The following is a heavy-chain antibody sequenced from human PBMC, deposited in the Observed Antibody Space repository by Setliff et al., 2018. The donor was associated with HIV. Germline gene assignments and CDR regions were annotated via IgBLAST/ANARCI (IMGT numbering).Heavy chain of an antibody. D-gene: IGHD3-10*01. CDR3: ASDMRHLAPLGYYFDY. V-gene: IGHV4-39*07. CDR1: GGSISSSSYY. Sequence: SETLSLTCTVSGGSISSSSYYWGWIRQPPGKGLEWIGSIYYSESTSYNPSLKSRVAISVDTSKNPFSLKLGSVTAADTAVYYCASDMRHLAPLGYYFDYWGQGTLVTVS. CDR2: IYYSEST. J-gene: IGHJ4*02.